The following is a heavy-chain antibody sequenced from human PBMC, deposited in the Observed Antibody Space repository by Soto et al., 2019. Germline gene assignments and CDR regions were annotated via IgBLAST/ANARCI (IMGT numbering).Heavy chain of an antibody. D-gene: IGHD5-18*01. CDR3: ARPPQGYRVYYFDY. CDR1: GGSISSSSYY. CDR2: IYYSGST. V-gene: IGHV4-39*01. J-gene: IGHJ4*02. Sequence: SETLSLTCTVSGGSISSSSYYWGWIRQPPGKGLEWIGSIYYSGSTHYNPSLKSRVTISVDTSKNQFSLKLSSVTAADTAVYYCARPPQGYRVYYFDYWGQGTLVTVSS.